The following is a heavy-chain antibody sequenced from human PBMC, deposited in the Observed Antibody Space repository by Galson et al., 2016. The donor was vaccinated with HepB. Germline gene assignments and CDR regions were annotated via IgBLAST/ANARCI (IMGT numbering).Heavy chain of an antibody. D-gene: IGHD6-13*01. Sequence: SGAEVKKPGESXKISCKGSGYTFTSYWIGWVRQMPGKGLEWMGIIYPGDSDTRYSPSFQGQVTIAADKSLRTPYLQWSSLKASDTAMYYCARTYNSTWKPFEYWGQGTLVTVSS. V-gene: IGHV5-51*01. CDR2: IYPGDSDT. CDR1: GYTFTSYW. J-gene: IGHJ4*02. CDR3: ARTYNSTWKPFEY.